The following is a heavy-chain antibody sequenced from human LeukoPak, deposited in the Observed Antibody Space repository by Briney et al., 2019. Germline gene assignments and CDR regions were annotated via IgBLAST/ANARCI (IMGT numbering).Heavy chain of an antibody. J-gene: IGHJ2*01. CDR3: ATLYGDYNWYFDL. CDR2: LSASGGST. D-gene: IGHD4-17*01. V-gene: IGHV3-23*01. CDR1: GFTFSRYV. Sequence: GGSLRLSCAASGFTFSRYVMGWVRQAPGKGLEWVSTLSASGGSTFYAASVKGRFTVSRDNSKNTLFLQMNTLRAEDTAEYYCATLYGDYNWYFDLWGRGTLVTVSS.